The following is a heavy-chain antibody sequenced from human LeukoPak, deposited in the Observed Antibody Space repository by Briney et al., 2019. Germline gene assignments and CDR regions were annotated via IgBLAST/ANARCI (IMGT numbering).Heavy chain of an antibody. D-gene: IGHD6-13*01. CDR2: INGSCGST. J-gene: IGHJ5*02. Sequence: GGALRLSLAAPGFTFSSHAVSWVRPTPGEGVGWVSAINGSCGSTYYADSVKGRLTISRDNSKNTLYLQINSLRAEDTSVYYCAKDRGYSSSSSWFDPWGQGALVTVSS. CDR3: AKDRGYSSSSSWFDP. CDR1: GFTFSSHA. V-gene: IGHV3-23*01.